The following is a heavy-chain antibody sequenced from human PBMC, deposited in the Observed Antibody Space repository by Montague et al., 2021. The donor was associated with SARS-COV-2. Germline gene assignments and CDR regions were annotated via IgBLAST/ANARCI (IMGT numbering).Heavy chain of an antibody. CDR1: GFKLNNYA. Sequence: SLRLSCAAFGFKLNNYAMHWVRQAPGKGLEWVAVISYDGSNKYYADSVKGRFTISRDNSKNTLYLQMNSLRAEDTAVYYCARDLVVVAATPIDYWGQGTLVTVSS. CDR2: ISYDGSNK. V-gene: IGHV3-30*19. D-gene: IGHD2-15*01. CDR3: ARDLVVVAATPIDY. J-gene: IGHJ4*02.